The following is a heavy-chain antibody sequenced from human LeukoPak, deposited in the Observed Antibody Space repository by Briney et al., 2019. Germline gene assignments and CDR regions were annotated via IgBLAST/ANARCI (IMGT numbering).Heavy chain of an antibody. D-gene: IGHD6-19*01. CDR2: INPNTGGT. Sequence: ASVKVSCKASGYTFTGYFMHWVRQAPGQGLEWMGWINPNTGGTNYAQKFQGRVTMTRDTSNSATYMELNRLRFDDTVVYFCARGAIVSYTSGWYVNYWGQGTLVTVSS. J-gene: IGHJ4*02. V-gene: IGHV1-2*02. CDR3: ARGAIVSYTSGWYVNY. CDR1: GYTFTGYF.